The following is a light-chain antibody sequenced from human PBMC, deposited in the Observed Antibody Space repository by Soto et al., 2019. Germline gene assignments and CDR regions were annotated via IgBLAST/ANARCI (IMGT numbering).Light chain of an antibody. V-gene: IGLV2-14*03. CDR2: DGS. Sequence: QSALTQPASVSGSPGQSITLSCTGTSSDVGGYNFVSWYQPHPGNAPKLMIYDGSNRPSGGANLFSGSKSGNTASLTISGRQAEDEAHYYCSAYTSTNTQLFGGGTKLTVL. CDR1: SSDVGGYNF. CDR3: SAYTSTNTQL. J-gene: IGLJ2*01.